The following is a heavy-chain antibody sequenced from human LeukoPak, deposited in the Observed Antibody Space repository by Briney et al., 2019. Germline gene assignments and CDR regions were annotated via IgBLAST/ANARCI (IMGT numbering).Heavy chain of an antibody. CDR2: INHSGST. V-gene: IGHV4-34*01. CDR1: GGSFSGYY. CDR3: ARGPYPPLAEYFQH. J-gene: IGHJ1*01. Sequence: SETLSLTCAVYGGSFSGYYWSWIRQPPGKGLEWIGEINHSGSTNYNPSLKSRVTISVYTSKNQFSLKLSSVTAADTAVYYCARGPYPPLAEYFQHWGQGTLVTVSS.